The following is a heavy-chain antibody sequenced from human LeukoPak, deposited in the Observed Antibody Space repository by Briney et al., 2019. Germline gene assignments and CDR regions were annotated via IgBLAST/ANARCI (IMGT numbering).Heavy chain of an antibody. Sequence: KPSETLSLTCTVSGGSISSSSAYWGWIRQPPGKGLEWIGSIYYSKNTYYNPSLKSRVTISADTSKNQFSLTLGSVSPTDTAVYYCVSPRGFSYGYFDYWGQGTLVTVSS. CDR2: IYYSKNT. J-gene: IGHJ4*02. V-gene: IGHV4-39*01. D-gene: IGHD5-18*01. CDR3: VSPRGFSYGYFDY. CDR1: GGSISSSSAY.